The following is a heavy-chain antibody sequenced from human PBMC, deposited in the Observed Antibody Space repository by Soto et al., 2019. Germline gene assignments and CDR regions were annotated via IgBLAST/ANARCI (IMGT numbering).Heavy chain of an antibody. Sequence: SETLSLTCTVSGASISSISLYWGWIRQPPGKGLEWIGSIYYSGSTYYNPSLKGRVTISVDTSRNQFSMKLSSVTAADTAVYYCARPGYSSYFLGPVAYDYWGQGALVT. CDR2: IYYSGST. CDR3: ARPGYSSYFLGPVAYDY. V-gene: IGHV4-39*01. J-gene: IGHJ4*02. D-gene: IGHD6-19*01. CDR1: GASISSISLY.